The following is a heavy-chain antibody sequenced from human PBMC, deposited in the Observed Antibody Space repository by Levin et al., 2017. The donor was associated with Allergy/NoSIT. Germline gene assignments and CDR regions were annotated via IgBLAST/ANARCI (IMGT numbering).Heavy chain of an antibody. V-gene: IGHV6-1*01. CDR1: GDSVSNNSAA. D-gene: IGHD6-19*01. CDR3: VREEQWLLHSHGHFDL. CDR2: TYFGTRLYH. J-gene: IGHJ2*01. Sequence: SETLSLTCDISGDSVSNNSAAWNWIRQSPSRGLEWLGRTYFGTRLYHDYALSVQSRISITADTSNNRFSLQLKSVTPDDAALYYCVREEQWLLHSHGHFDLWGRGTLVTVSS.